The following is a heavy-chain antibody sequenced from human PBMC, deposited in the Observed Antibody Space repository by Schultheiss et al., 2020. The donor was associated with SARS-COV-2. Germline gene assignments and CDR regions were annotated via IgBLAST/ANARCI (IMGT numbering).Heavy chain of an antibody. J-gene: IGHJ5*02. V-gene: IGHV3-48*03. CDR1: GFTFSSYE. Sequence: GGSLRLSCTASGFTFSSYEMNWVRQAPGKGLEWVSYVSSSGSVIYYADSVKGRFTISRDNAKNSLFLQMSSLRAEDTAVYYCASINSSSWSNWFDPWGQGALVTVSS. CDR3: ASINSSSWSNWFDP. CDR2: VSSSGSVI. D-gene: IGHD6-13*01.